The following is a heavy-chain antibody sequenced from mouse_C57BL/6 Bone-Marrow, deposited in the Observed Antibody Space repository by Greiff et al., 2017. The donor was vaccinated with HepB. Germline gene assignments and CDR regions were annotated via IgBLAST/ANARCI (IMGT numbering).Heavy chain of an antibody. V-gene: IGHV1-81*01. CDR1: GYTFTSYG. J-gene: IGHJ3*01. CDR2: IYPRSGNT. Sequence: VKLQQSGAELARPGALVKLSCKASGYTFTSYGISWVKQRTGQGLEWIGEIYPRSGNTYYNEKFKGKATLTADKSSSTAYMELRSLTSEDSAVYFWARDYYGSSLFAYWGQGTLVTVSA. CDR3: ARDYYGSSLFAY. D-gene: IGHD1-1*01.